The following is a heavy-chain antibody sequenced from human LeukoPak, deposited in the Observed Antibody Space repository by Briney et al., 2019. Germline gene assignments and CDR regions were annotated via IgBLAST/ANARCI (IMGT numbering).Heavy chain of an antibody. CDR1: GFTFSSYA. CDR3: AKDLLARYSSGTDY. J-gene: IGHJ4*02. Sequence: PGGSLRLSCAASGFTFSSYAMSWVRQAPGKGLEWVSAISGSGGSTYYADSVKGRFTISRDNSKNTLYLQMNSLRAEDTAVYYCAKDLLARYSSGTDYWGQGTMVTVSS. D-gene: IGHD6-19*01. V-gene: IGHV3-23*01. CDR2: ISGSGGST.